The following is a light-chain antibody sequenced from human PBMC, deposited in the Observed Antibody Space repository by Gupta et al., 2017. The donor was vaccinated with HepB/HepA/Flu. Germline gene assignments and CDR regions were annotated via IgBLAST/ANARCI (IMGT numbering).Light chain of an antibody. Sequence: DIVMTQSPLSLPVTPGEPASISCRSSQSLVHSNGYNYLDWYLQKPGQSPQLLIYLGSNRASGVPYRFSGSGSGADFTLKSSRVEADDVGVYYCMQALESPRTFGQGTNLESK. CDR3: MQALESPRT. J-gene: IGKJ2*02. CDR2: LGS. CDR1: QSLVHSNGYNY. V-gene: IGKV2-28*01.